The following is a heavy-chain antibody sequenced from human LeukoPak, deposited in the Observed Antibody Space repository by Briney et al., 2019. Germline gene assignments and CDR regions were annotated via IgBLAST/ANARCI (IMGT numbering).Heavy chain of an antibody. CDR1: GYSFTSYW. CDR3: ARPAVTTSFYFDY. J-gene: IGHJ4*02. D-gene: IGHD4-11*01. Sequence: GESPKISCKGSGYSFTSYWIGWVRQMPGKGLEWMGIIYPGDSDTRYSPSFQGQVTISADKSISTAYLQWSSLKASDTAMYYCARPAVTTSFYFDYWGQGTLVTVSS. V-gene: IGHV5-51*01. CDR2: IYPGDSDT.